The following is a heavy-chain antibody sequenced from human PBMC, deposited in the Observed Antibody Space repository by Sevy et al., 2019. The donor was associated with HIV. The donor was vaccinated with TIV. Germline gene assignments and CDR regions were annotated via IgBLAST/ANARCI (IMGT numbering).Heavy chain of an antibody. CDR2: IWFDGSNQ. CDR1: GFTFGSYG. V-gene: IGHV3-33*01. D-gene: IGHD6-19*01. J-gene: IGHJ4*02. CDR3: ARESGSDWYLDF. Sequence: GGSLRLSCAASGFTFGSYGMHWVRQAPGNGLEWVAVIWFDGSNQYYGDSVKGRFTISRDNSKNTVYLHMNSLRVDDTAVYYCARESGSDWYLDFWGQGTLVTVSS.